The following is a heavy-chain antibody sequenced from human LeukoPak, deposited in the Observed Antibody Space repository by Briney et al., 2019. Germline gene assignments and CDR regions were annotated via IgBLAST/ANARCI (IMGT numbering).Heavy chain of an antibody. CDR1: GGSSNSGDYY. D-gene: IGHD3-16*02. Sequence: SQTLSLTCTVSGGSSNSGDYYWSWIRQPPGKGLEWIGYIYYSGGTYYNPSLKSRVTILVDTSKNQFSLKLSSVTAADTAVYYCARGTFGGVIAEDYFDYWGQGTLVTVSS. J-gene: IGHJ4*02. CDR3: ARGTFGGVIAEDYFDY. CDR2: IYYSGGT. V-gene: IGHV4-30-4*01.